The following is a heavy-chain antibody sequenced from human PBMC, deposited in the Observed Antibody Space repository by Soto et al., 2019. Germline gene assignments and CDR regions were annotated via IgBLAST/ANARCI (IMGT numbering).Heavy chain of an antibody. D-gene: IGHD1-20*01. V-gene: IGHV1-69*06. CDR3: ARGVRITGASGSNYYGLDV. J-gene: IGHJ6*02. CDR1: GVPFSTLA. Sequence: QVQLVQSGAEVKKPGSSVRVSCKASGVPFSTLAISWVRQAPGQGLEWMGGITPLFGTPNYAQKFHGRIIVTADRYTSTAYMELSGLTSDDTALYFCARGVRITGASGSNYYGLDVWGQGTTVIVSS. CDR2: ITPLFGTP.